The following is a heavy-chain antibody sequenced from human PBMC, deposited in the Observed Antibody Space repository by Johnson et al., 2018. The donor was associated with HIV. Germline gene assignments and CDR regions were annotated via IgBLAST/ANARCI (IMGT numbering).Heavy chain of an antibody. CDR1: GFTFSSYA. CDR2: ISYDGRNK. V-gene: IGHV3-30*04. CDR3: AREDQNWNYDHAFDI. Sequence: QVQLVESGGGLIQPGGSLRLSCAASGFTFSSYAMHWVRQAPGKGLEWVAVISYDGRNKYYADSVQGRFTISRDNSKNTLYLQMNSLRAEDTAVYYCAREDQNWNYDHAFDIWGQGTMVTVSS. D-gene: IGHD1-7*01. J-gene: IGHJ3*02.